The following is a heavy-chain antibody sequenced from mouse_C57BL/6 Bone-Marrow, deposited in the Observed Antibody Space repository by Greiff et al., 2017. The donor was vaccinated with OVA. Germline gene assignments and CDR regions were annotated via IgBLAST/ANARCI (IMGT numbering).Heavy chain of an antibody. D-gene: IGHD2-3*01. CDR2: IRLKSDNYAT. Sequence: EVQGVESGGGLVQPGGSMKLSCVASGFTFSNYWMNWVRQSPEKGLEWVAQIRLKSDNYATHYAESVKGRFTISRDDSKSSVYLQMNNLRAEDTGIYYCTGDDGTTWGAMDYWGQGTSVTVSS. CDR1: GFTFSNYW. J-gene: IGHJ4*01. V-gene: IGHV6-3*01. CDR3: TGDDGTTWGAMDY.